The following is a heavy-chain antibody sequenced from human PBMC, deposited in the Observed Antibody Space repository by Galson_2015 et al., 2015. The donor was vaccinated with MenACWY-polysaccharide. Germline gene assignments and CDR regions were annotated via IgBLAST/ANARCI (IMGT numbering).Heavy chain of an antibody. Sequence: SLRLSCAASGSRFSNSGMHWVRQAPGKGLEWVAVIQYDRSNKVYADSVMGRFTISRDNSTNTVLLEMNTLGVEDTAVYYCAREGSRIVFHAFDIWGQGTMVTVSS. V-gene: IGHV3-33*02. D-gene: IGHD2-2*01. CDR3: AREGSRIVFHAFDI. CDR2: IQYDRSNK. J-gene: IGHJ3*02. CDR1: GSRFSNSG.